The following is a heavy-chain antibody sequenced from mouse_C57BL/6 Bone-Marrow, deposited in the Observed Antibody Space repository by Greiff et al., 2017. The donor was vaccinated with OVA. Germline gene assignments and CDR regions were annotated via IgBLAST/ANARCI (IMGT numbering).Heavy chain of an antibody. Sequence: EVQLVESGGGLVQPGGSLSLSCAASGFTFTDYYMSWVRQPPGKALEWLGFIRNKANGYTTEYSASVKGRFTISRDNSQSILYLQMNALRAEDSATYYCARWEDYHFDYWGQGTTLTVSS. J-gene: IGHJ2*01. CDR1: GFTFTDYY. CDR3: ARWEDYHFDY. D-gene: IGHD2-4*01. CDR2: IRNKANGYTT. V-gene: IGHV7-3*01.